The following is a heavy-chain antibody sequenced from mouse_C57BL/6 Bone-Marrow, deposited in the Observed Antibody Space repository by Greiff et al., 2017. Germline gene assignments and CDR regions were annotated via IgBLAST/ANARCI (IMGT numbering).Heavy chain of an antibody. Sequence: EVQGVESGGDLVKPGGSLKLSCAASGFTFSSYGMSWVRQTPDKRLEWVATISSGGSYTYYPDSVKGRFTISRDNAKNTQYLQMSSLKSEDSAIYYCARQGTGTDYGGQGTTLTVSS. CDR1: GFTFSSYG. J-gene: IGHJ2*01. D-gene: IGHD4-1*01. V-gene: IGHV5-6*01. CDR2: ISSGGSYT. CDR3: ARQGTGTDY.